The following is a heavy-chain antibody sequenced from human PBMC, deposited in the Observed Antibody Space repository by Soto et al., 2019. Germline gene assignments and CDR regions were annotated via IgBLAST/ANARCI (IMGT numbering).Heavy chain of an antibody. J-gene: IGHJ3*02. CDR3: ARGDVIDI. V-gene: IGHV6-1*01. CDR1: GDSVSSNSAA. Sequence: SQTLSLTCAISGDSVSSNSAAWNWVRQSPSRGLEWLGRTYYRSKWKTDYAVSVRGRITINPDTSKNQFSLQLNSVTPGDTAAYYCARGDVIDIWGRGTMVTVSS. CDR2: TYYRSKWKT.